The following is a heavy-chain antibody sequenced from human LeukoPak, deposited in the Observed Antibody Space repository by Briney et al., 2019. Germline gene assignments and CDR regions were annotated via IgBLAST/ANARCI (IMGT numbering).Heavy chain of an antibody. CDR2: IYYSGST. D-gene: IGHD1-26*01. CDR3: ASGERGGSYSRCDY. Sequence: SETLSLTCTVSGGSISSYYWSWLRQPPGKGLEWIGYIYYSGSTNYNPSLKSRVTISVDTSKNQFSLKLSSVTAADTAVYYCASGERGGSYSRCDYWGQGTLVTVSS. CDR1: GGSISSYY. V-gene: IGHV4-59*01. J-gene: IGHJ4*02.